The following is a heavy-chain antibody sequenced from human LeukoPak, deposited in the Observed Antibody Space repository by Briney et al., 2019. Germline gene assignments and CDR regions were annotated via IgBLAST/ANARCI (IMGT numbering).Heavy chain of an antibody. J-gene: IGHJ4*02. V-gene: IGHV3-23*01. CDR3: AKDIGYTAMALFDY. CDR1: GFTFSSYA. D-gene: IGHD5-18*01. CDR2: ISGSGGST. Sequence: SGVSLRLSCAASGFTFSSYAMSWVRQAPGKGLEWVSAISGSGGSTYYADSVKGLFTISRDNSKNTMYLQMNSLRAEDTAVYYCAKDIGYTAMALFDYWGQGTLVTVSS.